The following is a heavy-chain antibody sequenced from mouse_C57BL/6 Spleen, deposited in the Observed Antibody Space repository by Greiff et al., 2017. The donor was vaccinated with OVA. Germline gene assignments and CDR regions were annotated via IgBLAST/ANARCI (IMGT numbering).Heavy chain of an antibody. V-gene: IGHV1-82*01. CDR3: ARKEDGYVYYFDY. CDR1: GYAFSSSW. Sequence: VMLVESGPELVKPGASVKISCKASGYAFSSSWMNWVKQRPGKGLEWIGRIYPGDGDTNYNGKFKGKATLTADKSSSTAYMQLSSLTSEDSAVYFCARKEDGYVYYFDYWGQGTTLTVSS. D-gene: IGHD2-3*01. J-gene: IGHJ2*01. CDR2: IYPGDGDT.